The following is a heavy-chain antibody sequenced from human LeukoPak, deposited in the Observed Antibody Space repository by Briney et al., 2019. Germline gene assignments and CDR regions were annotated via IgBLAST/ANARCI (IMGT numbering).Heavy chain of an antibody. CDR1: GGSISSGDNY. CDR3: ARANYYDSSGPSLDY. J-gene: IGHJ4*02. V-gene: IGHV4-61*08. Sequence: SETLSLTCTVSGGSISSGDNYWSWIRQPPGKGLEWIGYIYYSGSTNYNPSLKSRVTISVDTSKNQFSLKLSSVTAADTAVYYCARANYYDSSGPSLDYWGQGTLVTVSS. D-gene: IGHD3-22*01. CDR2: IYYSGST.